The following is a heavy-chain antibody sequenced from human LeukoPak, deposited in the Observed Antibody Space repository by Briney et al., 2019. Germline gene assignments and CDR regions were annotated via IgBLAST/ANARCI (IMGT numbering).Heavy chain of an antibody. J-gene: IGHJ4*02. CDR2: ISSGSGTI. Sequence: GGSLRLSRAGTGFSFSNYNMNWVRLVPGRGLEWISYISSGSGTIYHADSVRGRFTVSRDNAKNSLYLQMSSLKHDDTAVYYCARAFGWEKTVAPYADYWGQGTPVIVSS. CDR3: ARAFGWEKTVAPYADY. D-gene: IGHD2-2*01. CDR1: GFSFSNYN. V-gene: IGHV3-48*02.